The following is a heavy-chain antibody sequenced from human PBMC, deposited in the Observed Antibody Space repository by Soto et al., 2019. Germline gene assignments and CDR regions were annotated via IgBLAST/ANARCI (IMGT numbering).Heavy chain of an antibody. J-gene: IGHJ6*04. D-gene: IGHD3-3*01. V-gene: IGHV3-23*01. Sequence: EVLLLESGGGLVQPGGSLRLSCAASGFTFSSYAMSWVRQAPGKGLEWVSAISGSGGSTYYADSVKGRFTISRDITKQTLYVQMSSLRAKYTDVYYWAKAGRITIFGVVTFGMDVWGKGTTVTVSS. CDR3: AKAGRITIFGVVTFGMDV. CDR1: GFTFSSYA. CDR2: ISGSGGST.